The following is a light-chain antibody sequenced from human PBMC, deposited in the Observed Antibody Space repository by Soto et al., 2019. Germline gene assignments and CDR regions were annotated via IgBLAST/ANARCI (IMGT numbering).Light chain of an antibody. CDR3: SAFTGTTYV. CDR2: DVS. CDR1: SSDVGGNKY. Sequence: QSALTQPASVSGSPGQSITISCTGTSSDVGGNKYVSWYQHYPGKAPKLMICDVSNRPSGVSNRFSGSKSGNTASLTISVLQAEDEADYYCSAFTGTTYVFGTGTKLTVL. J-gene: IGLJ1*01. V-gene: IGLV2-14*03.